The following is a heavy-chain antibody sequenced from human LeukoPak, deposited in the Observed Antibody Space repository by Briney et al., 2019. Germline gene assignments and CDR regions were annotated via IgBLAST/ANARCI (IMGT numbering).Heavy chain of an antibody. V-gene: IGHV3-73*01. D-gene: IGHD3-16*01. CDR1: GFTLSGSA. J-gene: IGHJ4*02. Sequence: GGSLRLSCAASGFTLSGSAMHWVRQASGKGLEWVGRIRSKANSYATAYAASVKGRFTISRDDSKNTAYLQMNSLKSEDTAVYYCARDNDSRDPPHFDYWGQGTLVTVSS. CDR2: IRSKANSYAT. CDR3: ARDNDSRDPPHFDY.